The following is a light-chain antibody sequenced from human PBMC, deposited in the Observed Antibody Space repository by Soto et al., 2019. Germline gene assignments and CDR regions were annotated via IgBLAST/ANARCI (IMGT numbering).Light chain of an antibody. CDR2: GAS. CDR1: QSVSGSC. CDR3: QQYGSSPFT. Sequence: EIVLTQSPGTLSLSPGERATLSCRASQSVSGSCLAWYQQKPGQAPRLLTYGASSRATGIPDRFSGSGSGTDFTLTISRLEPEDFAVYYCQQYGSSPFTFGAGTKVDIK. V-gene: IGKV3-20*01. J-gene: IGKJ3*01.